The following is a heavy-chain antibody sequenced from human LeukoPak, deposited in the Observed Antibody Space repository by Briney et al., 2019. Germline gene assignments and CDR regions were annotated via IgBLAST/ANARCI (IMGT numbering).Heavy chain of an antibody. CDR2: INHSGST. V-gene: IGHV4-34*01. CDR1: GGSFSGYY. D-gene: IGHD2-15*01. CDR3: AKDALYCSGGSCSMFDY. J-gene: IGHJ4*02. Sequence: PSETLSLTCAVYGGSFSGYYWSWIRQPPGKGLEWIGEINHSGSTNYNPSPKSRVTISVDTSKNQFSLKLSSVTAADTAVYYCAKDALYCSGGSCSMFDYWGQGTLVTVSS.